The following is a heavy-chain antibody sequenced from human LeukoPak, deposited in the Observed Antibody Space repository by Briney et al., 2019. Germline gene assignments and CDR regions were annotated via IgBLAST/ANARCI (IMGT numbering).Heavy chain of an antibody. Sequence: GESLKISCKGSGYRFTNYWIGWVRPMTGKGLEWMGVINPGDSDTRYSPSLQGQVTISADKSINTAYLQWSSLKASDTAMYYCVRYDSSGYLPLWGQGTLVTVSS. J-gene: IGHJ4*02. D-gene: IGHD3-22*01. CDR1: GYRFTNYW. CDR2: INPGDSDT. V-gene: IGHV5-51*01. CDR3: VRYDSSGYLPL.